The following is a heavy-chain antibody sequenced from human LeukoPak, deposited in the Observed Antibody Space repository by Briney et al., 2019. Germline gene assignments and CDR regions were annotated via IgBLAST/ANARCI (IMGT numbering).Heavy chain of an antibody. CDR3: AKDYREIYYFDY. CDR1: GFTFSSYG. Sequence: GGSLRLSCAASGFTFSSYGMHWVRQAPGKGLEWVAVISYDGSNKYYADSVKGRFTISRGNSKNTLYLQMNSLRAEDTAVYYCAKDYREIYYFDYWGQGTLVTVSS. CDR2: ISYDGSNK. J-gene: IGHJ4*02. V-gene: IGHV3-30*18. D-gene: IGHD1-26*01.